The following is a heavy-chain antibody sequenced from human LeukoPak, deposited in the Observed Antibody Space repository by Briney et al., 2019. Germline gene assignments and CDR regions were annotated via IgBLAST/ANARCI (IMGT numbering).Heavy chain of an antibody. CDR3: ARDSPSGSGWRRNFGY. Sequence: SETLSLTCTVSGGSISSYYWSWIRQPPGKGLEWIGYIYYSGRTNYIPSLKSRVTISVDTSKNQFSLKLSSVTAADTAVYYCARDSPSGSGWRRNFGYWGQGTLVTVSS. V-gene: IGHV4-59*12. CDR2: IYYSGRT. D-gene: IGHD6-19*01. J-gene: IGHJ4*02. CDR1: GGSISSYY.